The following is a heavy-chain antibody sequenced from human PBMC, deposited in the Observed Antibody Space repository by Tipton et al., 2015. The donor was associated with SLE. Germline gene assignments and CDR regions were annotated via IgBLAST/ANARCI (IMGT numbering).Heavy chain of an antibody. J-gene: IGHJ4*02. D-gene: IGHD1-1*01. CDR3: ARDPDNDDDESRDKF. CDR2: IYHDGST. Sequence: TLSLTCTVSGASLSDGHYWGWIRQPPGETLEWIGNIYHDGSTFSNPSLKSRLTMSVDTSKNQIFLTLTSVTAADTAVYYCARDPDNDDDESRDKFWGRGTLVTVSS. V-gene: IGHV4-38-2*02. CDR1: GASLSDGHY.